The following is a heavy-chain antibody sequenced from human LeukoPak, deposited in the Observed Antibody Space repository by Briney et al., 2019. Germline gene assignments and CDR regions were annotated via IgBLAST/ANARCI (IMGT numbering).Heavy chain of an antibody. D-gene: IGHD1-26*01. V-gene: IGHV3-21*01. J-gene: IGHJ4*02. Sequence: GGSLRLSCAASGFTFSSYSMNWVRQAPGKGLEWVSSISSSSSYIYYADSVKGRFTISRDNAKNSLYLQMNSLRAEDTAVYYCARGATGGHYKIDYWGQGTLVTVSS. CDR1: GFTFSSYS. CDR3: ARGATGGHYKIDY. CDR2: ISSSSSYI.